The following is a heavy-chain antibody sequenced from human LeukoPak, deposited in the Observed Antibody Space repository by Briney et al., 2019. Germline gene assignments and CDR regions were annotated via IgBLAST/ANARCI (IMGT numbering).Heavy chain of an antibody. CDR2: IISTSDYI. D-gene: IGHD2-15*01. CDR3: ARGEVMVADIRFDY. J-gene: IGHJ4*02. Sequence: VGSLRLSCAASGYTFSHYSVNWVRQAPGKGLEWVSSIISTSDYIYYADSVKGRFTISRDNAKNSLYLQMNSLRAEDTAVYYCARGEVMVADIRFDYWGRGTLVTVSS. V-gene: IGHV3-21*01. CDR1: GYTFSHYS.